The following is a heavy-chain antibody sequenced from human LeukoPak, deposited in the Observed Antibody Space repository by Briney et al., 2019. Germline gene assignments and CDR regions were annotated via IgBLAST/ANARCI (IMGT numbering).Heavy chain of an antibody. Sequence: PGGSLRLSCAASGFTVSSNYMSWVRQAPGKGLEWVSVIYSGGSTYYAGSVKGRFTISRDNSKNTLYLQMNSLRAEDTAVYYCARLGIYDSSGYYLAAFDYWGQGTLVTVSS. V-gene: IGHV3-66*04. D-gene: IGHD3-22*01. J-gene: IGHJ4*02. CDR1: GFTVSSNY. CDR3: ARLGIYDSSGYYLAAFDY. CDR2: IYSGGST.